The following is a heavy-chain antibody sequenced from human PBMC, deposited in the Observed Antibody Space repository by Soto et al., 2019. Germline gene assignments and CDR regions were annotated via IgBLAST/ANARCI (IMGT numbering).Heavy chain of an antibody. V-gene: IGHV3-74*01. J-gene: IGHJ4*02. D-gene: IGHD3-3*02. Sequence: GGSLRLSCAASGFTFSSYWMHWVRQAPGKGLVWVSRINSDGSSTSYADSVKGRFTISRDNAKNTLYLQMNSLRAEDTSVYYCAREGIISRGACGDYWGQGTLVTVSS. CDR3: AREGIISRGACGDY. CDR2: INSDGSST. CDR1: GFTFSSYW.